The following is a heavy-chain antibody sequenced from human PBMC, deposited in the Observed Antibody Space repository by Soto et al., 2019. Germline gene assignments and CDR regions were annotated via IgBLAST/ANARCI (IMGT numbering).Heavy chain of an antibody. CDR3: TTCMVRRLPAFSYGMDV. CDR2: IKSKTDGGTT. D-gene: IGHD3-10*01. J-gene: IGHJ6*02. Sequence: LILSCAASGFTFSNAWMSWVRQAPGKGLEWVGRIKSKTDGGTTDYAAPVKGRFTISRDDSKNTLYLQMNSLKTEDTALYYCTTCMVRRLPAFSYGMDVWGQGTTVTV. V-gene: IGHV3-15*01. CDR1: GFTFSNAW.